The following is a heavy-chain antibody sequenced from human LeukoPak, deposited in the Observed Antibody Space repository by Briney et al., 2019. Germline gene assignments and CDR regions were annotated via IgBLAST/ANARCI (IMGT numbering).Heavy chain of an antibody. Sequence: GESLRLSCAASGFTFSSYAMSWVRRAPGKGLEWVSGITTSGGSASYADSVKGRFTISRDNSKNTLYLQMNSLRAEDTAVYYCARDQFKTDCSSTSCPPSTWGQGTLVTVSS. CDR3: ARDQFKTDCSSTSCPPST. V-gene: IGHV3-23*01. CDR2: ITTSGGSA. CDR1: GFTFSSYA. J-gene: IGHJ5*02. D-gene: IGHD2-2*01.